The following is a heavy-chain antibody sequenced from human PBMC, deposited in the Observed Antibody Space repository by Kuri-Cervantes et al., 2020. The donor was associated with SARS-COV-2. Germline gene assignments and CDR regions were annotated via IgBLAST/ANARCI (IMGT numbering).Heavy chain of an antibody. CDR2: IYYSGRT. CDR1: GGSISSSSYY. CDR3: ARFGYDFWSGYYYFDY. J-gene: IGHJ4*02. D-gene: IGHD3-3*01. V-gene: IGHV4-39*01. Sequence: SEPRSLTCTVSGGSISSSSYYWGWIRQPPGKGLEWIGSIYYSGRTYYNPSLKSRVTISVDTSKNQFSLKLSSVTAADTAVYYCARFGYDFWSGYYYFDYWGQGTLVTVSS.